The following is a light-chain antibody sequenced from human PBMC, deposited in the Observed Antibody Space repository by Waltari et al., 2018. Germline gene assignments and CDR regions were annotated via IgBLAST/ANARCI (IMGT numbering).Light chain of an antibody. CDR1: SGSIASNY. CDR3: QSYDSSLWV. V-gene: IGLV6-57*02. J-gene: IGLJ3*02. CDR2: EDN. Sequence: NFMLTQPHSVSESPGKTVTISCPGSSGSIASNYVQWYQQRPGSAPTTVIYEDNQRPSGVPDRFSGSIDSSSNSASLTIPGLKTEDEADYYCQSYDSSLWVFGGGTKLTVL.